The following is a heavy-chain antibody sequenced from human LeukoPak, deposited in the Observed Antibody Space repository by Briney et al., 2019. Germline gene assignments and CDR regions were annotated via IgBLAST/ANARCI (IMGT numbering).Heavy chain of an antibody. CDR2: IRYDGNSK. CDR3: AKDPGVKERRPNWFDP. Sequence: GGSLRLSCAASGFTFSDYGMHWVRQAPGKGLEWVTFIRYDGNSKYYADSVKGRFIISRDNSKNTLFLQMDRLRTEDTAVYYCAKDPGVKERRPNWFDPWGQGTLVTVFS. CDR1: GFTFSDYG. V-gene: IGHV3-30*02. J-gene: IGHJ5*02. D-gene: IGHD1-1*01.